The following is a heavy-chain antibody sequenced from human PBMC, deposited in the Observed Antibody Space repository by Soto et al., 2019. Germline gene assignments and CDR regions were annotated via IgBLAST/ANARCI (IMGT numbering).Heavy chain of an antibody. Sequence: GGSLRLSCAASGFTFSSYAMHWVRQAPGKGLEWVAVISYDGSNKYYADSVKGRFTISRDNSKNTLYLQMNSLRAEDTAVYYCARDLNQGNYDLFPGTDYWGQGTLVTVSS. D-gene: IGHD3-3*01. V-gene: IGHV3-30-3*01. CDR2: ISYDGSNK. CDR3: ARDLNQGNYDLFPGTDY. J-gene: IGHJ4*02. CDR1: GFTFSSYA.